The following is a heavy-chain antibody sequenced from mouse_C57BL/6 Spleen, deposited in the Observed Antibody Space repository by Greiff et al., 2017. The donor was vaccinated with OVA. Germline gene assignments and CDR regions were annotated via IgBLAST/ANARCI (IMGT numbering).Heavy chain of an antibody. V-gene: IGHV5-17*01. CDR1: GFTFSDYG. CDR3: ARGETAQAYYAMDY. D-gene: IGHD3-2*02. Sequence: EVKLMESGGGLVKPGGSLKLSCAASGFTFSDYGMHWVRQAPEKGLEWVAYISSGSSTIYYADTVKGRFTISRDNAKNTLFLQMTSLRSEDTAMYYGARGETAQAYYAMDYWGQGTSVTVSS. J-gene: IGHJ4*01. CDR2: ISSGSSTI.